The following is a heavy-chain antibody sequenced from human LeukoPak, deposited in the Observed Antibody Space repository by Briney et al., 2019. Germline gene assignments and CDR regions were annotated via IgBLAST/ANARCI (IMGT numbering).Heavy chain of an antibody. V-gene: IGHV3-30*04. Sequence: GRSLRLSCAASGFTFSSYAMHWVRQAPGKGLEWVAVISYDGSNKYYADSVKGRFTISRDNSKNTLYLQMNSLRPEDTAVYYCALGKNFGYHYFDFWGQGALVTVSS. CDR1: GFTFSSYA. CDR3: ALGKNFGYHYFDF. CDR2: ISYDGSNK. J-gene: IGHJ4*02. D-gene: IGHD2-2*03.